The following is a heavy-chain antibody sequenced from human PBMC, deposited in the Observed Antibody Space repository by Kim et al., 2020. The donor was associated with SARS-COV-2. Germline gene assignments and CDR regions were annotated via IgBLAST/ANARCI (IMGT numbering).Heavy chain of an antibody. Sequence: GGSLRLSCAASGFTFSSYGMSWVRQAPGKGLEWVSGISGSGASTYYADSVKGRFTISRDNSKNTLYLQMNSLRAEDTAVYYCAKSWDYYDSSGYSAIDHAFDIWGQGTMVTVSS. D-gene: IGHD3-22*01. J-gene: IGHJ3*02. CDR2: ISGSGAST. CDR3: AKSWDYYDSSGYSAIDHAFDI. V-gene: IGHV3-23*01. CDR1: GFTFSSYG.